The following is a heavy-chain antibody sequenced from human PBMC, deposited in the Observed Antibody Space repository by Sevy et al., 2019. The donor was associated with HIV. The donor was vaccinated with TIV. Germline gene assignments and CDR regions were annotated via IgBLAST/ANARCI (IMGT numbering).Heavy chain of an antibody. CDR1: GFTFGDYA. Sequence: GGSLRLSCTGSGFTFGDYAMSWFRQAPGMGLEWAGFIRSKDYGGATEYAASMKGRFTISRDDSKSIADLQMNSLKTEDTAVYYCTMGYYYDSSGYSDYWGQGTLVTVSS. D-gene: IGHD3-22*01. CDR3: TMGYYYDSSGYSDY. CDR2: IRSKDYGGAT. J-gene: IGHJ4*02. V-gene: IGHV3-49*03.